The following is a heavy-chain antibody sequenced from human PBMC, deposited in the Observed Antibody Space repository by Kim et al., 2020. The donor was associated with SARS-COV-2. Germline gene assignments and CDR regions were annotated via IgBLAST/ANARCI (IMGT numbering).Heavy chain of an antibody. D-gene: IGHD2-2*01. Sequence: GGSLRLSCAASGFTFSTYEMNWVRQAPGKGLEWVSYISTSGSTIYYADSVKGRFTISRDNAKSSLSLQMNSLRAEDTAVYYCARSRYCSSTSCFDGMDVWGQGTTVTVSS. CDR1: GFTFSTYE. J-gene: IGHJ6*01. V-gene: IGHV3-48*03. CDR2: ISTSGSTI. CDR3: ARSRYCSSTSCFDGMDV.